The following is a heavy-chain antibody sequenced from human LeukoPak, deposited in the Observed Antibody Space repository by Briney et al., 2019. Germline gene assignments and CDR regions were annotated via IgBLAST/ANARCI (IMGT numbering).Heavy chain of an antibody. Sequence: SETLSLTCAVYGGSFSGYYWSWIRQPPGKGLEWIGEINHSGSTNSNPSLKSRVTISVDTSKNQFSLKLSSVTAADTAVYYCARDVVAAPGTWDYWGQGTLVTVSS. CDR3: ARDVVAAPGTWDY. J-gene: IGHJ4*02. CDR2: INHSGST. D-gene: IGHD6-13*01. CDR1: GGSFSGYY. V-gene: IGHV4-34*01.